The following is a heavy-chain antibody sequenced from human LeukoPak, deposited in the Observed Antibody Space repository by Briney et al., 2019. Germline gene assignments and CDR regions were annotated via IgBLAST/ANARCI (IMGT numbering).Heavy chain of an antibody. CDR3: ARDLIRGLQVAGWFDP. D-gene: IGHD6-19*01. Sequence: ASVKVSCKASGYTFTSYYMHWVRQAPGQGLEWMGIINPSGGSTSYAQKFQGRVTMTRDTSTSTVYMELSSLRSEDTAVHYCARDLIRGLQVAGWFDPWGQGTLVTVSS. CDR2: INPSGGST. J-gene: IGHJ5*02. CDR1: GYTFTSYY. V-gene: IGHV1-46*01.